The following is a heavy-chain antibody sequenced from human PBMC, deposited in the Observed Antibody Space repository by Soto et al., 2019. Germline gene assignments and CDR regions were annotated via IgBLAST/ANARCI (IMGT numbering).Heavy chain of an antibody. D-gene: IGHD3-16*01. Sequence: EVELLESGGGLVQPGGSLRLSCAASGFTFNGYAMNWVRQAPGKGPEWVSVISGSGGSTYYADSVKGRFTISRDNSKNTLYLQMNSLRAKDTAVYDCAQATLGSWPPDWLDPWGHGTLVTVSS. CDR2: ISGSGGST. CDR1: GFTFNGYA. CDR3: AQATLGSWPPDWLDP. V-gene: IGHV3-23*01. J-gene: IGHJ5*02.